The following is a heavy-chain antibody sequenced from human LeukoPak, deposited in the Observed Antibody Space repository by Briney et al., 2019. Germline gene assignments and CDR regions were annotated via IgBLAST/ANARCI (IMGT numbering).Heavy chain of an antibody. CDR1: GFTFRSYG. Sequence: SGGSLRLSCVASGFTFRSYGMHWVRQAPGKGLEWVAVIWFDGSNEYYADSVKGRFTTSRDNSKNTVYLQMNSLRAEDTAVYYCAKDRKDYWGQGTLVTVSS. J-gene: IGHJ4*02. CDR2: IWFDGSNE. CDR3: AKDRKDY. V-gene: IGHV3-33*06.